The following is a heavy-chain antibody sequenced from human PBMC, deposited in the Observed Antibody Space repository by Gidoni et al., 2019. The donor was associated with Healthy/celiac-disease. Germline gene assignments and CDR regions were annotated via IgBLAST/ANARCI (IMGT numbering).Heavy chain of an antibody. D-gene: IGHD5-18*01. Sequence: EVQLLESGGGLVQPGVSLRLSCAASGFTFSSYAMSWVRQAPGKGLEWVSAISGSGGSTYYADSVKGRFTISRDNSKNTLYLQMNSLRAEDTAVYYCAKLDRASYYFDYWGQGTLVTVSS. CDR1: GFTFSSYA. J-gene: IGHJ4*02. CDR2: ISGSGGST. CDR3: AKLDRASYYFDY. V-gene: IGHV3-23*01.